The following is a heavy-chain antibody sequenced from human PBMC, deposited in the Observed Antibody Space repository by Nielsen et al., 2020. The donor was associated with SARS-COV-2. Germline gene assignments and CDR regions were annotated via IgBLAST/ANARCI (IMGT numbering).Heavy chain of an antibody. J-gene: IGHJ4*02. D-gene: IGHD3-16*01. CDR2: ISSSSSYT. V-gene: IGHV3-11*06. Sequence: WIRQPPGKGLEWVSYISSSSSYTNYADSVKGRFTISRDNAKNSLYLQMNSLRDEDTAVYYCARDSRADYVWGSYAADFDYWGQGTLVTVSS. CDR3: ARDSRADYVWGSYAADFDY.